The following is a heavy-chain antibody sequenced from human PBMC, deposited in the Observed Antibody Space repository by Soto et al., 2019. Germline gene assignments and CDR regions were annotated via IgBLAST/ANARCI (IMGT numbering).Heavy chain of an antibody. CDR2: IDPSDSHT. CDR3: ARTAAAGKYYYGMDV. CDR1: GYSFTSYC. D-gene: IGHD6-13*01. J-gene: IGHJ6*02. Sequence: GESLKISCKASGYSFTSYCINWVRQMPGKGLEWMGRIDPSDSHTDYSPSFQGHVTISADNSISTAYLQWSSLKASDTAMYYCARTAAAGKYYYGMDVWGQGTTVTVSS. V-gene: IGHV5-10-1*01.